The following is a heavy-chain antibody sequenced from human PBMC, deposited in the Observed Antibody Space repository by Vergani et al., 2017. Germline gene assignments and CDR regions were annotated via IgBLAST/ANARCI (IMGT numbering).Heavy chain of an antibody. Sequence: QVQLVESGGGVVQPGRSLRLSCAASGFTFSSYPMHWVRQAPGKGLEWVAVISYDGSNKYYADSVKGRFTISRDNSKNTLYLQMNSLRAEDTAVYYCAREKIWSVRLVGAYSARGYFYYWGQGTLVTVSS. D-gene: IGHD1-26*01. V-gene: IGHV3-30-3*01. CDR1: GFTFSSYP. J-gene: IGHJ4*02. CDR3: AREKIWSVRLVGAYSARGYFYY. CDR2: ISYDGSNK.